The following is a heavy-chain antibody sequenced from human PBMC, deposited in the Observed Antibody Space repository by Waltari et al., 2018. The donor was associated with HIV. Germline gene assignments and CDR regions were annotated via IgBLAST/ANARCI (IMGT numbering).Heavy chain of an antibody. Sequence: EVQLVESGGVVVQPGGSLRLSCAASGFTFANHAMHWVRQAPGKALEWVSLISWDGSSTYYADSVKGRFTISRDNSENSLYLQMNSLRIEDTALYYCTRDRSYYWQFWSGYGATDVWGQGTTVTVSS. CDR3: TRDRSYYWQFWSGYGATDV. J-gene: IGHJ6*02. CDR2: ISWDGSST. D-gene: IGHD3-3*02. V-gene: IGHV3-43*01. CDR1: GFTFANHA.